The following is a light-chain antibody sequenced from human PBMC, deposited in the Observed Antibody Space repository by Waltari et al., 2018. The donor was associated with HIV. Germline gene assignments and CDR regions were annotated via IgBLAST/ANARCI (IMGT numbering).Light chain of an antibody. Sequence: QSVLTQPPSVSGAPGQRVTISCTGSSSNIGAHYDVHWYQQLPGTAPKLLIYGNNNRPSGVPDRFSGSKSGTSASLAITGLQAEDEADYYRQSYDSSLSGSGVFGGGTKLTVL. J-gene: IGLJ3*02. CDR1: SSNIGAHYD. V-gene: IGLV1-40*01. CDR3: QSYDSSLSGSGV. CDR2: GNN.